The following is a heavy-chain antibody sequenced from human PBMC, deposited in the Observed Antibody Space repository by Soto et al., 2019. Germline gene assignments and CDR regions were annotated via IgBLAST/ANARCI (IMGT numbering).Heavy chain of an antibody. Sequence: PGESLKISCKGSGYSFSSYWIAWVRQMPGKGLEWMGIIYPGDSDTRYTPSFRGRVTISVGDSISTVYLQWSSLKASDTAMYFCARHAVEKAPRPDPHGFDVWGQGTTVTVSS. CDR2: IYPGDSDT. D-gene: IGHD5-18*01. J-gene: IGHJ6*02. CDR3: ARHAVEKAPRPDPHGFDV. CDR1: GYSFSSYW. V-gene: IGHV5-51*01.